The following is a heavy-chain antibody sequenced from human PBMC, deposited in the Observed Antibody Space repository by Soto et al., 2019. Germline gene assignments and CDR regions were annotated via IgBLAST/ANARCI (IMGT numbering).Heavy chain of an antibody. V-gene: IGHV4-30-2*02. CDR3: ARSDGRY. CDR1: GCSISSGGYS. Sequence: PSETLSLTCAFSGCSISSGGYSWSWIRQPPGKGLEWIGYIYHSGSTNYNPSLKSRVTISVDTSKNQFSLKLSSVTAADTAVYYCARSDGRYWGQGTLVTVSS. CDR2: IYHSGST. J-gene: IGHJ4*02.